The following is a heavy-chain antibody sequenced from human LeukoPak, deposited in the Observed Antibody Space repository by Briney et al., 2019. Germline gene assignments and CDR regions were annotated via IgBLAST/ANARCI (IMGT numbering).Heavy chain of an antibody. CDR3: AKAHSGSFYSGIH. Sequence: PGGSLRLSCAASGFTFSSYAMSWVRQAPGKGLEWVSAISGGGDITYYAGSVKGRFTISRDNSKNTLYLQVSSLRADDTAVYYCAKAHSGSFYSGIHWGQGTLVTVSS. CDR2: ISGGGDIT. J-gene: IGHJ4*02. V-gene: IGHV3-23*01. D-gene: IGHD1-26*01. CDR1: GFTFSSYA.